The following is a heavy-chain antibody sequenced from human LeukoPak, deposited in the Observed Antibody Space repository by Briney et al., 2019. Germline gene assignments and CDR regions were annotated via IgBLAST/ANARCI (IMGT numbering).Heavy chain of an antibody. CDR2: IRGSGDST. CDR1: GFTFSTYP. V-gene: IGHV3-23*01. CDR3: AKDLYSLIIVVLDY. J-gene: IGHJ4*02. Sequence: PGGSLRLSCAASGFTFSTYPMSWVRQAPGKGLEWVSAIRGSGDSTHYADSVKGRFTISRDNSKNTLYLQMNSLRAEDTAVYYCAKDLYSLIIVVLDYWGQGTLVTVSS. D-gene: IGHD2-21*01.